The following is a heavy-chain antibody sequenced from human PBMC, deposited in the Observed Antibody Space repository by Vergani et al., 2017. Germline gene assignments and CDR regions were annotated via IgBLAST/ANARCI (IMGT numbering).Heavy chain of an antibody. CDR1: GFTFSNAW. CDR2: IKSKTDAGTT. Sequence: EVQLVESGGGLVKPGGSLRLSCAASGFTFSNAWMSWVRQAPGKGLEWVGRIKSKTDAGTTDYAAHVKGRFTIARDDSKNTLYLQMNSLKTEDTAVYYCTTAPQYYYDSSGYSQPFDYWGQGTLVTVSS. J-gene: IGHJ4*02. D-gene: IGHD3-22*01. V-gene: IGHV3-15*01. CDR3: TTAPQYYYDSSGYSQPFDY.